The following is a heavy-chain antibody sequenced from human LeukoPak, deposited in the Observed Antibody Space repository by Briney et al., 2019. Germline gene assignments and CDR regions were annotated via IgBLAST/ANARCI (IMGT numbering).Heavy chain of an antibody. D-gene: IGHD5-18*01. J-gene: IGHJ4*02. CDR2: IITISGIT. CDR1: GGTFSSYA. Sequence: SVKVSCKASGGTFSSYAISWVRQAPGQGLEWMGRIITISGITNYAQKFQGRVTITADISTSTAYMELSSLRSEDTAVYYCAKDPSTAMVWGQGTLVTVSS. CDR3: AKDPSTAMV. V-gene: IGHV1-69*04.